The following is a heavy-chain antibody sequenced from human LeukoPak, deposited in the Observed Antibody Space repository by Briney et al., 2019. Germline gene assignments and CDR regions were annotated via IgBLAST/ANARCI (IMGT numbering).Heavy chain of an antibody. CDR2: IKEDGSVK. CDR3: ARGRRDSEYVGGLGY. J-gene: IGHJ4*02. CDR1: GFTFSNYW. Sequence: PGGSLRLSCGASGFTFSNYWMSWVRQAPGKGLEWLANIKEDGSVKYYVDSVKGRFTISRDNAKNLLFLQMNSLRAEDTAVYSCARGRRDSEYVGGLGYWGQGILVTVSS. D-gene: IGHD3-16*01. V-gene: IGHV3-7*03.